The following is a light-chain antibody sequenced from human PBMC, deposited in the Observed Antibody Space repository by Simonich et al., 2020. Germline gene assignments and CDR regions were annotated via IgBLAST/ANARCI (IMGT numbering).Light chain of an antibody. J-gene: IGKJ2*01. Sequence: AIRMTQSPSSLSASTGDRVTITCRASQGISSYLAWYQQKPGKAPKLLIYAASTFQSGVPSRFSGSGSVTDFTLTISCLQSEDFATYYCQQYYSYPYTFGQGTKLEIK. V-gene: IGKV1-8*01. CDR1: QGISSY. CDR3: QQYYSYPYT. CDR2: AAS.